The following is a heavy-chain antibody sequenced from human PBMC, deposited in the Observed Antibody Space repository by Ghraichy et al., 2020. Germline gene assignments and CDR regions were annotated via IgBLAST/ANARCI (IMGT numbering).Heavy chain of an antibody. CDR3: AKNQNTAYYDFWSGTNYYYYGMDV. Sequence: GGSLRLSCAASGFTFSSYGMHWVRQAPGKGLEWVAVISYDGSNKYYADSVKGRFTISRDNSKNTLYLQMNSLRAEDTAVYYCAKNQNTAYYDFWSGTNYYYYGMDVWGQGTTVTVSS. J-gene: IGHJ6*02. CDR2: ISYDGSNK. V-gene: IGHV3-30*18. D-gene: IGHD3-3*01. CDR1: GFTFSSYG.